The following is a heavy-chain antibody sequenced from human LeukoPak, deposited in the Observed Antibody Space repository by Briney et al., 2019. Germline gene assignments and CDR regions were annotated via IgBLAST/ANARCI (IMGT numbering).Heavy chain of an antibody. J-gene: IGHJ6*02. CDR2: IYYSGTT. CDR3: ARSAAEENYYYGMDV. V-gene: IGHV4-39*01. D-gene: IGHD6-13*01. CDR1: GGSISSSSYY. Sequence: PSETLSLTCTVSGGSISSSSYYWGWIRQPPGKGLEWIGTIYYSGTTYYNPSLRSRVTISIDTSKNQFSLKLSSVTASDTAVYYCARSAAEENYYYGMDVWGQGTTVTVSS.